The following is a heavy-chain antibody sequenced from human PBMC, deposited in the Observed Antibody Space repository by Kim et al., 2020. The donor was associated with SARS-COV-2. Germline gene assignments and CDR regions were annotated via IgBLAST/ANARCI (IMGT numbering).Heavy chain of an antibody. CDR3: ALAPAAKETLIFDF. J-gene: IGHJ4*02. CDR2: INPSVGRT. D-gene: IGHD2-2*01. Sequence: ASVKVSCKASGYTFTRYYMHWVRQAPGQGLEWMGIINPSVGRTSYPQKFQGRVIMTRDTSTSTVYMYLSSLRAEDTAVYYCALAPAAKETLIFDFWGQGT. CDR1: GYTFTRYY. V-gene: IGHV1-46*01.